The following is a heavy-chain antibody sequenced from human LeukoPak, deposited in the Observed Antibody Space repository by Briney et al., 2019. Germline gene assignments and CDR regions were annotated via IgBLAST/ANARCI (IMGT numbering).Heavy chain of an antibody. CDR2: IYYSGST. Sequence: LETLSLTCTVSGGSISSYYWSWIRQPPGKGLEWIGYIYYSGSTNYNPSLKSRVTISVDTSKNQFSLKLSSVTAADTAVYYCARYNMLAYCGGDCYYYFDYWGQGTLVTVSS. V-gene: IGHV4-59*08. J-gene: IGHJ4*02. D-gene: IGHD2-21*02. CDR3: ARYNMLAYCGGDCYYYFDY. CDR1: GGSISSYY.